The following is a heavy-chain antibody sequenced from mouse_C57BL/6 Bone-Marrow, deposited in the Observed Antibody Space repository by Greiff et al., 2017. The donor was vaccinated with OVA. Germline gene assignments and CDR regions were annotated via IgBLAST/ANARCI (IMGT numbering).Heavy chain of an antibody. V-gene: IGHV1-62-2*01. CDR2: FYPGSGSI. D-gene: IGHD4-1*01. Sequence: VQRVESGAELVKPGASVKLSCKASGYTFTEYTIHWVKQRSGQGLEWIGWFYPGSGSIKYNEKFKDKATLTADKSSSTVYMELSRLTSEDSAVYFCARHGPWLGRGPLFFAYWGQGTLVTVSA. CDR3: ARHGPWLGRGPLFFAY. CDR1: GYTFTEYT. J-gene: IGHJ3*01.